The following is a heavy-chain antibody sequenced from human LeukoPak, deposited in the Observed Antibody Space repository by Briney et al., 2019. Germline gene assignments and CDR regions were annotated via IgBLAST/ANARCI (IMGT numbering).Heavy chain of an antibody. J-gene: IGHJ4*02. CDR1: GFTLSNA. CDR2: ISGSGGRT. V-gene: IGHV3-23*01. CDR3: AREGANEASGSYYYFDY. Sequence: SGGSLRLSCAASGFTLSNAMSWVRQAPGKGLEWVSAISGSGGRTFYADSVKGRFTISRDNSKNTLYLQMNSLRAEDSAVYFCAREGANEASGSYYYFDYWGQGTLVTVSS. D-gene: IGHD3-10*01.